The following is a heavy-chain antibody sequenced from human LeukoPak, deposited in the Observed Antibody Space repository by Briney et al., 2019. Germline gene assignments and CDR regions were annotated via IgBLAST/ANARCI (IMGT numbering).Heavy chain of an antibody. V-gene: IGHV4-34*01. CDR3: ASGYCSGGGCYSNAFGI. D-gene: IGHD2-15*01. Sequence: XWIGEISHSGSTNYNPSLKSRVTISVDTSKNQFSLKLSSVTAADTAVYYCASGYCSGGGCYSNAFGIWGQGTMVTVSS. CDR2: ISHSGST. J-gene: IGHJ3*02.